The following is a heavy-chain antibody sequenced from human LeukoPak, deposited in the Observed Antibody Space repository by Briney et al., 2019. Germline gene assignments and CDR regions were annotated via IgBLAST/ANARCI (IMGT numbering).Heavy chain of an antibody. Sequence: PGGSLRLSCAASGFTFSSYAMSWVRQAPGKGLEWVSAISGSGGSTYYADSVKGRFTISRDNSHNTLYLQMNSLHSEDTAVYYCARDLALQLGASPFDYWGQGTLVTVSS. D-gene: IGHD1-26*01. CDR3: ARDLALQLGASPFDY. J-gene: IGHJ4*02. CDR1: GFTFSSYA. V-gene: IGHV3-23*01. CDR2: ISGSGGST.